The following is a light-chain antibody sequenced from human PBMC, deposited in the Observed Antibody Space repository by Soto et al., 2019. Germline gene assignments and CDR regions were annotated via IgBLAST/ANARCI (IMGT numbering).Light chain of an antibody. J-gene: IGKJ4*01. Sequence: DIQMTQSPSSLPASVGDRVTITCRASQSINSNLNWYQQKPGKAPKVLIYAASSLQSGVPSRFSGSGSGTDFTLTISSLQPEDFATYLCQQSYSSPLTFGGGTKVEIK. CDR1: QSINSN. CDR2: AAS. CDR3: QQSYSSPLT. V-gene: IGKV1-39*01.